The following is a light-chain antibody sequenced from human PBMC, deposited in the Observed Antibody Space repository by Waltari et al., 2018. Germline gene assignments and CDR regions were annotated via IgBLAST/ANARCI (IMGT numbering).Light chain of an antibody. CDR2: GAS. CDR1: RSVSGD. Sequence: ETVLTQSPATLSMSPGERATLSCRASRSVSGDLAWYQQKPGQAPRLLIYGASTRATDIPARFSGSGSGTEFTLTISSLQSEDFAVYYCQQYNIWPLTFGGGTNVEI. J-gene: IGKJ4*01. V-gene: IGKV3-15*01. CDR3: QQYNIWPLT.